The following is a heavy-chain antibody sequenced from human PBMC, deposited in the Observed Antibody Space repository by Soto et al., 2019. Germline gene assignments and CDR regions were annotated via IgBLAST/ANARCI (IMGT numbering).Heavy chain of an antibody. V-gene: IGHV1-3*01. D-gene: IGHD3-10*01. CDR1: GYTFTSYT. J-gene: IGHJ4*02. Sequence: QVQLEQSGAEVKKPGASVKVSCKTSGYTFTSYTLHWVRQAPGQGLEWMGWINAGNGREKYSQRFQEGVSLSGDKSATPPYMELRSRRSEETAIYCCAGGGGGVGEASFDSWGQGNLVTVSS. CDR2: INAGNGRE. CDR3: AGGGGGVGEASFDS.